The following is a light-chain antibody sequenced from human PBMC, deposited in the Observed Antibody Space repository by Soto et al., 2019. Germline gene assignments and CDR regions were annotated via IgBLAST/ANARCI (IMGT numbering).Light chain of an antibody. J-gene: IGKJ4*01. CDR2: GVS. CDR1: QDIRKN. CDR3: QQYDDLLT. V-gene: IGKV1-33*01. Sequence: DIQMTQSPSSLSASLGDRVTITCQASQDIRKNLNWYQQKPGKAPKLLIYGVSNLETGVPSRFSGSGYGTAFTLTITSLPPEDISTYYCQQYDDLLTFGGGTKVEIK.